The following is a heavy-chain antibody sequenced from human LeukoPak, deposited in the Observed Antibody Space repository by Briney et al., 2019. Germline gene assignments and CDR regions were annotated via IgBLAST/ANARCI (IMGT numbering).Heavy chain of an antibody. Sequence: GASVKVSCKASGGTFSSYAISWVRQAPGQGLEWMGGIIPIFGTANYAQKFQGRVTITTDESTSTAYMELSSLRSEDTAVYYCARERDSKSPWFDPWGQGTLVTASS. CDR2: IIPIFGTA. J-gene: IGHJ5*02. CDR3: ARERDSKSPWFDP. V-gene: IGHV1-69*05. CDR1: GGTFSSYA. D-gene: IGHD4-11*01.